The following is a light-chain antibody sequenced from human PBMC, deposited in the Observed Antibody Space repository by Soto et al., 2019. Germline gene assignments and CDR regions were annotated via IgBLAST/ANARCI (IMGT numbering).Light chain of an antibody. V-gene: IGKV4-1*01. CDR3: QQYYSTPLT. J-gene: IGKJ4*01. Sequence: DIVMTQSPDSLAVSLGERATINCKSSQGVLYSSNNKNYLAWYQQKPGQPPKLLMYWASTRESGVPDRYSGSGSGTDFTLTISSLRAEDVAVYYCQQYYSTPLTFGGGTKVEIK. CDR1: QGVLYSSNNKNY. CDR2: WAS.